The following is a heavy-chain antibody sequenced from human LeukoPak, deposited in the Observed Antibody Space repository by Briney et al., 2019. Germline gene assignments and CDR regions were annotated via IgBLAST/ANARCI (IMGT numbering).Heavy chain of an antibody. D-gene: IGHD1-26*01. V-gene: IGHV3-48*02. CDR2: ISSSSRTV. J-gene: IGHJ4*02. Sequence: PGGSLRLSCAASGFTFTSTSMNWVRQAPGKGLEWISYISSSSRTVHYADSVKGRFTISRDNAKNSLYLQMNSLRDEDTAVYYSARARDGSYDYWGQGTLVTVSS. CDR1: GFTFTSTS. CDR3: ARARDGSYDY.